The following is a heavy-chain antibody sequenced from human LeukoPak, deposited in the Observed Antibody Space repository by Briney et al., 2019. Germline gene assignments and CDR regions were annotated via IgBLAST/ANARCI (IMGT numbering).Heavy chain of an antibody. D-gene: IGHD3-22*01. J-gene: IGHJ4*02. CDR2: INSDGRST. Sequence: GGSLRLSCAASGFTFSTYWMHWVRQAPGKGLAWVSRINSDGRSTIYADSVKGRFTISRDNAKNTLYLQMNSLRVEDTAVYYCAREDDNSGYNLGYFDYWGQGTLVTVSS. CDR1: GFTFSTYW. V-gene: IGHV3-74*01. CDR3: AREDDNSGYNLGYFDY.